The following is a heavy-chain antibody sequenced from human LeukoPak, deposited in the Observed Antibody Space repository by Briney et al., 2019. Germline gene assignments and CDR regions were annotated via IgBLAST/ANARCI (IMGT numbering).Heavy chain of an antibody. V-gene: IGHV3-15*07. CDR1: GFTFSNAW. CDR3: AREAYYYDSSGYYGLDY. D-gene: IGHD3-22*01. Sequence: GGSLRLSCAASGFTFSNAWMNWVRQAPGKGLEWVGRIKSKTDGGTTDYAAPVKGRFTISRDDSKNTLYLQMNSLRAEDTAVYYCAREAYYYDSSGYYGLDYWGQGTLVTVSS. J-gene: IGHJ4*02. CDR2: IKSKTDGGTT.